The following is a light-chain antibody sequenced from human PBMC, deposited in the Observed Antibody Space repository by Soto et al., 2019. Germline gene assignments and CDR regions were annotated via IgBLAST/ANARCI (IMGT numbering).Light chain of an antibody. Sequence: QSVLTQPASVSGSPGQSITISCTGSRSDVGDYNYVAWYQQHPDKAPKLMIFDVSSRPSGVSNRFSGSKSGSTASLTISGLQAEDEADYFCSSYSSSGTLDVVGTGSKVTVL. V-gene: IGLV2-14*03. CDR1: RSDVGDYNY. CDR2: DVS. J-gene: IGLJ1*01. CDR3: SSYSSSGTLDV.